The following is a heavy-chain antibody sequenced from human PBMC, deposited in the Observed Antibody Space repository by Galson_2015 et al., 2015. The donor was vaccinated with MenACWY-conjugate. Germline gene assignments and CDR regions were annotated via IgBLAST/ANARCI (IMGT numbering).Heavy chain of an antibody. Sequence: SLRLSCAASGFTFSSYAMSWVRQAPGKGLEWVSGISGSGGSAYYAESVKGRFTISRDNSKNTLYLQMNSLRVEDTAVYYCAKNVGWGSSPGGYYGMDVWGQGTTVTASS. CDR1: GFTFSSYA. CDR3: AKNVGWGSSPGGYYGMDV. D-gene: IGHD3-16*01. CDR2: ISGSGGSA. V-gene: IGHV3-23*01. J-gene: IGHJ6*02.